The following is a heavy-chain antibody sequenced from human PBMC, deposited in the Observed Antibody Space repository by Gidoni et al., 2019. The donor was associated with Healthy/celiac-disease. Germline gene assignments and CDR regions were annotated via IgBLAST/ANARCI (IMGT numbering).Heavy chain of an antibody. D-gene: IGHD2-2*01. CDR3: ASIYCSSTSCYGYGMDV. CDR1: EGTLSSYA. J-gene: IGHJ6*02. CDR2: IIPILGIA. Sequence: QVQLVQSGAEVKKPGSAVKVSCKASEGTLSSYAISWVRQAPGQGLEWMGRIIPILGIANYAQKFQGRVTITADKSTSTAYMELSSLRSEDTAVYYCASIYCSSTSCYGYGMDVWGQGTTVTVSS. V-gene: IGHV1-69*09.